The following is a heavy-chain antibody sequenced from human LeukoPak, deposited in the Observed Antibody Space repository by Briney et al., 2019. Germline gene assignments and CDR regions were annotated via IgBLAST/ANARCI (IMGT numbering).Heavy chain of an antibody. Sequence: SETLSLTCTASGGSISSSSYYWGWIRQPPGKGLEWIGSIYYSGSTYYNPSLKSRVTISVDTSKNQFSLKLSSVTAADTAVYYCARGTGFDYWGQGTLVTVSS. J-gene: IGHJ4*02. CDR2: IYYSGST. V-gene: IGHV4-39*07. D-gene: IGHD2-8*02. CDR1: GGSISSSSYY. CDR3: ARGTGFDY.